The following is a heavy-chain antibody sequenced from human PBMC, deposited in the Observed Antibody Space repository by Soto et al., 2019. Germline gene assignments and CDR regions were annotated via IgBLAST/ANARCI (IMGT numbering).Heavy chain of an antibody. CDR1: GESFTDYH. CDR3: ARGDSTDCSNGVCSFFYNHDMDV. Sequence: ALVKVCCKASGESFTDYHIHWVRQAPGQGLEWPGRINPKSGGTSTAQKFQGWVTMTTDTSISTASMELTRLTSDDTAIYYCARGDSTDCSNGVCSFFYNHDMDVWGQGTTVTVSS. CDR2: INPKSGGT. J-gene: IGHJ6*02. D-gene: IGHD2-8*01. V-gene: IGHV1-2*04.